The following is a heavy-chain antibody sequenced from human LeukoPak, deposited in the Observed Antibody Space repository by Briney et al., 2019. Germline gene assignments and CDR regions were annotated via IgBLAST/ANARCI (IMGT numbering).Heavy chain of an antibody. CDR1: GFTFSSYW. CDR3: ARGARPRYCSSTSCYITGAFDI. J-gene: IGHJ3*02. D-gene: IGHD2-2*02. V-gene: IGHV3-74*01. CDR2: INSGGSST. Sequence: GGSLRLSCAASGFTFSSYWMHWVRQAPGKGLVWVSRINSGGSSTSYADSVKGRFTISRDNAKNTLYLQMNSLRAEDTAVYYCARGARPRYCSSTSCYITGAFDIWGQGTMVTVSS.